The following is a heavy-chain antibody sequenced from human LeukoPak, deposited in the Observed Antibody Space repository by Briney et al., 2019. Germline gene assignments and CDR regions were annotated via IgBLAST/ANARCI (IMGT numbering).Heavy chain of an antibody. V-gene: IGHV4-59*01. CDR2: IYYSGST. Sequence: SSETLSLTCTVSGGSISSYYWSWIRQPPGKGLEWIGHIYYSGSTNYNPSLKSRVTISVDTSKNQFSLKLSSVTAADTAVYYCAGEDLEYYDFWSGYFARTYGMDVWGQGTTVTVSS. CDR1: GGSISSYY. J-gene: IGHJ6*02. D-gene: IGHD3-3*01. CDR3: AGEDLEYYDFWSGYFARTYGMDV.